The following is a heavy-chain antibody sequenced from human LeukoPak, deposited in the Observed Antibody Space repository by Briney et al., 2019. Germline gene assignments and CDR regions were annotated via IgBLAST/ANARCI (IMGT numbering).Heavy chain of an antibody. Sequence: GGSLRLSCAASGFTFSSYWMHWVRQAPGKGLVWVSRINSDGSSTSYADSVKGRFTISRDNAKNTLYLQINSLRAEDTAVYYCAKALAASGAFDIWGQGTMVTVSS. V-gene: IGHV3-74*01. CDR1: GFTFSSYW. CDR2: INSDGSST. J-gene: IGHJ3*02. CDR3: AKALAASGAFDI. D-gene: IGHD3-10*01.